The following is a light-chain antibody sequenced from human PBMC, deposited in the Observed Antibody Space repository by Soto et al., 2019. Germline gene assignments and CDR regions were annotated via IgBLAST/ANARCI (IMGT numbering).Light chain of an antibody. V-gene: IGKV3-20*01. CDR3: QQYGSSPWT. CDR1: QSVSSK. CDR2: GAS. J-gene: IGKJ1*01. Sequence: EMVMTQSPATLCVSPGERATLSCRASQSVSSKLAWYQQKPGQAPRLLIYGASTRATGIPARFSGSGSGTDFTLTISRLEPEDFAVYYCQQYGSSPWTFGQGTKVDIK.